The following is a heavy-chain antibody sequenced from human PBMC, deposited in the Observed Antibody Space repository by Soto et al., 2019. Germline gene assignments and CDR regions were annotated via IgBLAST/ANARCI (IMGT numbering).Heavy chain of an antibody. J-gene: IGHJ3*02. CDR2: IYYSGST. V-gene: IGHV4-61*01. D-gene: IGHD4-17*01. CDR1: GGSVSSGSYY. Sequence: SLTCTVSGGSVSSGSYYWIFIRQPPGKGLEWIGYIYYSGSTNYNPSLKSRVTISVDTSKNQFSLKLSSVTAADTAVYYCARADYGAFDIWGQGTMVTVSS. CDR3: ARADYGAFDI.